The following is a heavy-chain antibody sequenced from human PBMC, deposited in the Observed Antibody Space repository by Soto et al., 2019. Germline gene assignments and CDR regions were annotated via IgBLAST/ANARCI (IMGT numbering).Heavy chain of an antibody. Sequence: GGSLRLSCAASGFTFSSYAMHWVRQAPGKGLEWVAVISYDGSNKYYADSVKGRFTISRDNSKNTLYLQMNSLRAEDTAVYYCAKDRKQQLGHAFDIWGQGTMVTVSS. V-gene: IGHV3-30-3*01. D-gene: IGHD6-13*01. CDR2: ISYDGSNK. CDR1: GFTFSSYA. J-gene: IGHJ3*02. CDR3: AKDRKQQLGHAFDI.